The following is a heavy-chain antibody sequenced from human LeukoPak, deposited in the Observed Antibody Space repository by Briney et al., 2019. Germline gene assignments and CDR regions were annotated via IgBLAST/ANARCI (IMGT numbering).Heavy chain of an antibody. Sequence: GESLKISFRGSGYSFTSYWIGWVRQMPGKGLEWMGIIYPGDSDTRYSPSFQGQVTISADKSISTAYLQWSSLKASDTAMYYCARRPLIGDNWFDPWGQGTLVTVSS. V-gene: IGHV5-51*01. J-gene: IGHJ5*02. CDR3: ARRPLIGDNWFDP. CDR1: GYSFTSYW. D-gene: IGHD3-22*01. CDR2: IYPGDSDT.